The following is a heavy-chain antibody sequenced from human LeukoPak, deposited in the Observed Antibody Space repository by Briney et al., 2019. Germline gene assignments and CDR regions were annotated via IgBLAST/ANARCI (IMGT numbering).Heavy chain of an antibody. V-gene: IGHV4-4*07. D-gene: IGHD2-21*02. Sequence: SETLSLTCTVSGGSISSYYWSWIRQPAGKGLEWIGRIYTSGSTNYNPSLKSRVTISVDKSENQFSLKLSSVTAADTAVYYCARGIYCGGDCYFFDYWGQGTLVTVSS. CDR3: ARGIYCGGDCYFFDY. CDR2: IYTSGST. CDR1: GGSISSYY. J-gene: IGHJ4*02.